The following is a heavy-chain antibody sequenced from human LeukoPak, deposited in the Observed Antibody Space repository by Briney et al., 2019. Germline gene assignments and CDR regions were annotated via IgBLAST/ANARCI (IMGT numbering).Heavy chain of an antibody. CDR3: ARARYYDSSGYQKGAFDT. CDR1: GGSFSGYY. Sequence: SETLSLTCAVYGGSFSGYYWSWIRQPPGKGLERIGEINHRGSTNYNPSLKSRVTISVDTSKNQFSLKLSSVTAADTAVYYCARARYYDSSGYQKGAFDTWGQGTMVTVSS. CDR2: INHRGST. J-gene: IGHJ3*02. D-gene: IGHD3-22*01. V-gene: IGHV4-34*01.